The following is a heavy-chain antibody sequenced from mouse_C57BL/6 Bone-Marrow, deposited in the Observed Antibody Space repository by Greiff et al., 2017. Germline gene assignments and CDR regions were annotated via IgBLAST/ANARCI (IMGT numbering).Heavy chain of an antibody. CDR3: ARFGYYRMDY. Sequence: QVQLQQPGAELVRPGSSVKLSCKASGYTFTSYWMHWVKQRPGQGLEWIGMIHPNSGSTNYNEKFKSKATLTVDKSSSTAYMQLSSLTSEDSAVYYCARFGYYRMDYWGQGTSVTVSS. CDR2: IHPNSGST. V-gene: IGHV1-64*01. CDR1: GYTFTSYW. J-gene: IGHJ4*01. D-gene: IGHD2-3*01.